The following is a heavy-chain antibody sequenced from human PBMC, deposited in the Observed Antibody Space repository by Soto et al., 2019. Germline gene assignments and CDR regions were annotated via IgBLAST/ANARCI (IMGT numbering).Heavy chain of an antibody. J-gene: IGHJ5*02. CDR2: TYYRSKWYN. CDR3: ASAQLGSDRNILEPFDP. Sequence: PSQTLSLTCAISGDSVSSNSATWNWIRQSPSRGLEWLGRTYYRSKWYNDYAISVKSRITINPDTSKNQFSLQLNSVIPEDTAVYYCASAQLGSDRNILEPFDPWGQGLLVTVSS. D-gene: IGHD1-1*01. CDR1: GDSVSSNSAT. V-gene: IGHV6-1*01.